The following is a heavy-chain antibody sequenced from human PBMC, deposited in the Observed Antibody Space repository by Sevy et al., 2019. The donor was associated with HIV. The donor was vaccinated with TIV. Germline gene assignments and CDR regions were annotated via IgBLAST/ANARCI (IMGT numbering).Heavy chain of an antibody. CDR3: ARDSGYDTYFVVGAY. V-gene: IGHV3-30-3*01. D-gene: IGHD2-21*01. CDR2: ISYDGSTE. Sequence: GGSLRLSCAASRFTFSTYAMHWVRQAPGKGLEWVAVISYDGSTEYYADSVKGRFTISSDNSKNTLYLQLNTLRVEDTAVYYCARDSGYDTYFVVGAYWGQGTLVTVSS. J-gene: IGHJ1*01. CDR1: RFTFSTYA.